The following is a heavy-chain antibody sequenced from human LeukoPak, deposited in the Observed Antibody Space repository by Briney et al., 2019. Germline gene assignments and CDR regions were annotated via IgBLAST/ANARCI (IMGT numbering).Heavy chain of an antibody. D-gene: IGHD3-22*01. V-gene: IGHV1-2*06. CDR2: INPNSGGT. J-gene: IGHJ4*02. CDR3: ATTRRVVVWEFDY. CDR1: GYTFTGYY. Sequence: ASVKVSCKASGYTFTGYYMHWVRQAPGQGLEWMGRINPNSGGTNYAQKFQGRVTMTRDTSISTAYMELSRLRSDDTAVYYCATTRRVVVWEFDYWGQGTLVTVSS.